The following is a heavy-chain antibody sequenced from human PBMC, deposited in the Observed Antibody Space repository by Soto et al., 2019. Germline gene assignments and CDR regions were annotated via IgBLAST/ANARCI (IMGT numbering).Heavy chain of an antibody. CDR1: GGSISSGDYY. CDR3: ATSITGTTPRWTPRFDY. J-gene: IGHJ4*02. Sequence: SETLSLTCTVSGGSISSGDYYWSWIRQPPGKGLEWIGYIYYSGSTYYNPSLKSRVTISVDTSKNQFSLKLSSVTAADTAVYYCATSITGTTPRWTPRFDYWGQGTLVTVPS. D-gene: IGHD1-20*01. V-gene: IGHV4-30-4*01. CDR2: IYYSGST.